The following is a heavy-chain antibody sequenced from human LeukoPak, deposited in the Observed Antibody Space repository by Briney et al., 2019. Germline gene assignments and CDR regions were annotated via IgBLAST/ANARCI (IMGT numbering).Heavy chain of an antibody. V-gene: IGHV4-59*12. J-gene: IGHJ5*02. D-gene: IGHD6-13*01. Sequence: PSETLSLTCTVSGGSISSYYWSWIRQPPGKGLEWIGYIYYSGSTNYNPSLKSRVTISVDKSKNQFSLKLSSVTAADTAVYYCARGVGQQLANWFDPWGQGTLVTVSS. CDR1: GGSISSYY. CDR3: ARGVGQQLANWFDP. CDR2: IYYSGST.